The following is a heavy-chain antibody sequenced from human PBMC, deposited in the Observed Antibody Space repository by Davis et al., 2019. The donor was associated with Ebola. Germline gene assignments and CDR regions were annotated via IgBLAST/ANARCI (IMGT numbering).Heavy chain of an antibody. Sequence: SETLSLTCTVPGGSISSSSYYWGWIRQPPGKGLEWIGSIYYSGSTYYNPSLKSRVTISVDTSKNQFSLKLSSVTAADTAVYYCARPKYYYGSGSFHLWGRGTLVTVSS. CDR2: IYYSGST. J-gene: IGHJ2*01. CDR3: ARPKYYYGSGSFHL. D-gene: IGHD3-10*01. V-gene: IGHV4-39*01. CDR1: GGSISSSSYY.